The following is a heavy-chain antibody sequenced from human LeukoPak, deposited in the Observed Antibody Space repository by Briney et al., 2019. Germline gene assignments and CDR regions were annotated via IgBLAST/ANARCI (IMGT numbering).Heavy chain of an antibody. J-gene: IGHJ4*02. Sequence: GGSLRLSCAASGFTFSSYAMSWVRQAPGKGLEWVSGITRKSGIIGYADSVKGRFIISIDSVNNSLYLQMNSLRPEDTAFYHCAKDMGGPGSYSNLFDSWGQGTLVTVSS. CDR1: GFTFSSYA. V-gene: IGHV3-9*01. CDR3: AKDMGGPGSYSNLFDS. CDR2: ITRKSGII. D-gene: IGHD3-10*01.